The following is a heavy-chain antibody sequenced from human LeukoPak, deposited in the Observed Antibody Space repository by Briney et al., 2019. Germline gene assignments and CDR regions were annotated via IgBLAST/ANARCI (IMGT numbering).Heavy chain of an antibody. CDR3: ARDPNYYYDSSGYFI. CDR2: IYTSGST. J-gene: IGHJ4*02. CDR1: GGSISSGSYY. V-gene: IGHV4-61*02. Sequence: SSQTLSLTCTVSGGSISSGSYYWSWIRRPAGKGLEWIGRIYTSGSTNYNPSLKSRVTISVDTSKNQFSLKLSSVTAADTAVYYCARDPNYYYDSSGYFIWGQGTLVTVSS. D-gene: IGHD3-22*01.